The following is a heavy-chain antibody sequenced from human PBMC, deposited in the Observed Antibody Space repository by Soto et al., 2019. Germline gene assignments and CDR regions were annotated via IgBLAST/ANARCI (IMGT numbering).Heavy chain of an antibody. CDR3: ARVGGVVVPAAQLDY. Sequence: GGSLRLSCEVSGFTVSSKYMSWVRQAPGKGLEWVSLIQSGGSTFYADSVKGRFTISRDDSKNTLYLQMNSLRAEDTAVYYCARVGGVVVPAAQLDYWGQGTLVTVSS. V-gene: IGHV3-66*01. CDR1: GFTVSSKY. D-gene: IGHD2-2*01. CDR2: IQSGGST. J-gene: IGHJ4*02.